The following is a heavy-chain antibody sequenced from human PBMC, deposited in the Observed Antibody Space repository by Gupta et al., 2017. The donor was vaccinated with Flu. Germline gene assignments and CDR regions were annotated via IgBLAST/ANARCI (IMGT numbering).Heavy chain of an antibody. Sequence: EVQLLESGGGLVQPGGSLRLSCAASGFTFSSYAMSWVRQAPGKGLEWVSAISGSGGSTYYADSVKGRFTISRDNSKNTLYLQMNSLRAEDTAVYYCAKDRPPFRIAAAGVYFEYWGQGNLVTVSS. CDR1: GFTFSSYA. CDR2: ISGSGGST. J-gene: IGHJ4*02. CDR3: AKDRPPFRIAAAGVYFEY. V-gene: IGHV3-23*01. D-gene: IGHD6-13*01.